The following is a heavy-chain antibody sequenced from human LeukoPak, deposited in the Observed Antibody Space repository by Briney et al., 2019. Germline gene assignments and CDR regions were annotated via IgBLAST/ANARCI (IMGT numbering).Heavy chain of an antibody. CDR1: GYTFTSYR. Sequence: GASGKVSCKASGYTFTSYRIIWGLHAPGQRLEWMGGIGAYNCNTNYPQKLQGRVTITTDTSTSTAYMELRSLRSEDTAVYYCARDGAQGFVVVQAGMPLLGYYYSGMDVWGHGRTVTVSS. CDR2: IGAYNCNT. CDR3: ARDGAQGFVVVQAGMPLLGYYYSGMDV. V-gene: IGHV1-18*01. J-gene: IGHJ6*02. D-gene: IGHD2-2*01.